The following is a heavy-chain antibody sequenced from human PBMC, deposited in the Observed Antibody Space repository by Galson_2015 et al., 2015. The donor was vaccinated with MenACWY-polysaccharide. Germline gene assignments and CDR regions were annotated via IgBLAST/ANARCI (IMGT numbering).Heavy chain of an antibody. CDR3: AEGSGYLIDD. CDR1: GFTFSTYW. V-gene: IGHV3-7*03. D-gene: IGHD2-2*03. Sequence: SLRLSCAASGFTFSTYWMNWVRQAPGKGLEWVAIIKQDGSAIHYMDSVRGRFTISRDNAKNSLFLQMNSLRTEDTAVYYCAEGSGYLIDDWGQGTLVTVSS. J-gene: IGHJ4*02. CDR2: IKQDGSAI.